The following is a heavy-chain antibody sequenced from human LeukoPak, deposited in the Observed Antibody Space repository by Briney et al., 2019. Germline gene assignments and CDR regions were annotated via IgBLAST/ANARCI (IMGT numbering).Heavy chain of an antibody. V-gene: IGHV3-49*04. J-gene: IGHJ4*02. CDR3: TRALRIAVAGTQYYFDF. CDR2: IRSKTYTGTT. CDR1: GFTFGDYA. Sequence: GGSLRLSCTASGFTFGDYAMSWVRQAPGKGLEWVAFIRSKTYTGTTDYAASVKGRFTTSRDDSKGIAYLQMNSLKTEDTAVYYCTRALRIAVAGTQYYFDFWGQGTLVTASS. D-gene: IGHD6-19*01.